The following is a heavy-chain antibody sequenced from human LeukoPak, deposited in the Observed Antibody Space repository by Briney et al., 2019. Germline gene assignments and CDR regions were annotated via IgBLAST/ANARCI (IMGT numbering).Heavy chain of an antibody. V-gene: IGHV1-69*13. CDR2: NIPIFGTA. CDR1: GGTFSSYA. D-gene: IGHD6-6*01. Sequence: SVKVSCKASGGTFSSYAISWVRQAPGQGLEWMRGNIPIFGTANYAQKFQGRVTITADESTSTAYMELSSLRSEDTAVYYCARGLAARRLYYYYMDVWGKGTTVTVSS. CDR3: ARGLAARRLYYYYMDV. J-gene: IGHJ6*03.